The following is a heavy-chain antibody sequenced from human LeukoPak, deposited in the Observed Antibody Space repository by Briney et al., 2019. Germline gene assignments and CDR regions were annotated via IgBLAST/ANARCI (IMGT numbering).Heavy chain of an antibody. D-gene: IGHD5-18*01. CDR1: GFTFSTFA. J-gene: IGHJ4*02. V-gene: IGHV3-30*04. CDR2: ISYDGSYK. CDR3: ARGFGYSYGYFDY. Sequence: QPGGSLRLSFAASGFTFSTFAMHWVRQAPGKGLEWVAVISYDGSYKDYADSVKGRFTISRDNSKNTLYLQMNSLRAEDTAMYYCARGFGYSYGYFDYWGQGTLVTVSS.